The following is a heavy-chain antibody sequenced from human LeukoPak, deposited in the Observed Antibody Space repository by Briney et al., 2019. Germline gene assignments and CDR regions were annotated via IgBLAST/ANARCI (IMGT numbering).Heavy chain of an antibody. CDR2: INRDGSTT. D-gene: IGHD6-13*01. Sequence: GGSLRLSCAASGFTFSNYWVHWVRQAPGKGLVWVSRINRDGSTTNYADSVKGRFTISRDNAKNSLYLQMNSLRAEDTAVYYCARVIAAAGFDYWGQGTLVTVSS. CDR3: ARVIAAAGFDY. V-gene: IGHV3-74*01. CDR1: GFTFSNYW. J-gene: IGHJ4*02.